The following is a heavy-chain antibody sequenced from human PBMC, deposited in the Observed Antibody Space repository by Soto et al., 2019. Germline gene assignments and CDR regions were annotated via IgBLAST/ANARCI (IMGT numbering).Heavy chain of an antibody. CDR1: GFTFSSNW. V-gene: IGHV3-7*04. D-gene: IGHD2-2*01. CDR2: IRQDGSEK. J-gene: IGHJ4*02. CDR3: AREIVVARGASYFDY. Sequence: GGSLRLSCVGSGFTFSSNWMTWVRQAPGKGLEWVGNIRQDGSEKNYVDSVKGRFTISRDNAKNSLYLQMNSLRAEDTAVYYCAREIVVARGASYFDYRGPGTLVTDSS.